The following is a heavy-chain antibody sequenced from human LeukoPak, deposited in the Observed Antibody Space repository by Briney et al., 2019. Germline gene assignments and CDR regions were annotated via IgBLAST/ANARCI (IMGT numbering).Heavy chain of an antibody. D-gene: IGHD2-21*01. Sequence: ASVKVSCKASGYTFTGYWIGWVRQMPGKGLEWMGIIYPGDSDTRYSPSFQGQVTISADKSISTAYLQWSSLKASDTAMYYCARHSNVAFDAFDIWGQGTMVTVSS. V-gene: IGHV5-51*01. CDR3: ARHSNVAFDAFDI. J-gene: IGHJ3*02. CDR2: IYPGDSDT. CDR1: GYTFTGYW.